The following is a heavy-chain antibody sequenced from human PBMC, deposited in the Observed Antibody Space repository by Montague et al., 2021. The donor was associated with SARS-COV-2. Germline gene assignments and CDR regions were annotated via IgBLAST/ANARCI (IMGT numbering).Heavy chain of an antibody. Sequence: SETRSLTCTVSGASISDSNFYWGWIRQPPGKGLEWIGTLYYSGATYYXPSLKSRVTTSMDTSKNQFSLKLTSAIAADTAVYYCARLRGGAPGEHWGQGALVTVSS. J-gene: IGHJ4*02. CDR1: GASISDSNFY. CDR2: LYYSGAT. CDR3: ARLRGGAPGEH. D-gene: IGHD2-21*01. V-gene: IGHV4-39*07.